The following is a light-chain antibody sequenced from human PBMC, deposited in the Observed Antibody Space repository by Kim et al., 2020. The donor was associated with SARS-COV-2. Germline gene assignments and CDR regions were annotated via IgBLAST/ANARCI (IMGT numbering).Light chain of an antibody. CDR2: QDN. V-gene: IGLV3-1*01. CDR3: QAWDSSTYV. Sequence: SVFPGQTASIACSGDKLGDKCAAWYQQKPGQSPVLVIYQDNKRPSGIPERFSGSSSGNTATLTISGTQAMDEADYYCQAWDSSTYVFGPGTEVTVL. CDR1: KLGDKC. J-gene: IGLJ1*01.